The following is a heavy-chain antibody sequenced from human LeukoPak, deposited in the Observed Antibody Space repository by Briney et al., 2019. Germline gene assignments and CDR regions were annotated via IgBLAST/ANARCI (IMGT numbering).Heavy chain of an antibody. CDR2: LTRTSSAT. V-gene: IGHV3-48*01. J-gene: IGHJ5*01. CDR3: ATGGSEYRSDWFDS. CDR1: GFRFSSYD. D-gene: IGHD5-18*01. Sequence: GGSLRLSCVGSGFRFSSYDMNWVRQAPGRGLEWLSYLTRTSSATWYADSVKGRFTIFKDNAKSSLYLQMNSLRVEDTAVYYCATGGSEYRSDWFDSWGQGTLVNVAS.